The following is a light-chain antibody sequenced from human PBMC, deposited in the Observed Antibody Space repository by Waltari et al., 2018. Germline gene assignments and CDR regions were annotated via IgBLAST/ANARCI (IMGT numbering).Light chain of an antibody. CDR3: QQYGSSPRT. Sequence: EMVLTQSPGPLSLSPGERATLSCRASQSVSSSYLAWYQQKHGQAPRLLIYGASSRATGIPDRFSGSGSGTDFTLTISRLEPEDFAVYYCQQYGSSPRTFGQGTKVEIK. V-gene: IGKV3-20*01. CDR1: QSVSSSY. CDR2: GAS. J-gene: IGKJ1*01.